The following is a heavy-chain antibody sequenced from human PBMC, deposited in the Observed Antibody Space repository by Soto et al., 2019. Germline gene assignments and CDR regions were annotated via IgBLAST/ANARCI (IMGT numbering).Heavy chain of an antibody. CDR1: GGTFSSYS. J-gene: IGHJ6*02. D-gene: IGHD2-2*01. V-gene: IGHV1-69*06. CDR3: ARDRVVVPAASKAYYYYYYGMDV. CDR2: IIPIFGTA. Sequence: SVNVSCKSSGGTFSSYSISWVRQAPGQGLEWMGWIIPIFGTANYAQKFQGRVTITADKSTSTAYMELSSLRSGDTAVYYCARDRVVVPAASKAYYYYYYGMDVWGQGTTVTVSS.